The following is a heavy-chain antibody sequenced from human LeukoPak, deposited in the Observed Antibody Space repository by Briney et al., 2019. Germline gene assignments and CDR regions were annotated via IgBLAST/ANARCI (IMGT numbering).Heavy chain of an antibody. J-gene: IGHJ4*02. Sequence: PSETLSLTCTVSGGSISSSSYYWGWIRQPPGKGLEWIGSIYYSGSTYYNPSLKSRVTISVDTSKNQFSLKLSSVTAADTAVYYCARRRNWNDFPWDYWGQGTLVTVSS. CDR3: ARRRNWNDFPWDY. V-gene: IGHV4-39*01. CDR1: GGSISSSSYY. D-gene: IGHD1-20*01. CDR2: IYYSGST.